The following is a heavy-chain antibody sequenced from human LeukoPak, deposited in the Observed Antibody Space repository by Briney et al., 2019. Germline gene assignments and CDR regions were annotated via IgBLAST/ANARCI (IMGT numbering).Heavy chain of an antibody. CDR2: ISGSGGST. CDR1: GFTFSSYA. J-gene: IGHJ4*02. Sequence: GGSLRLSCAASGFTFSSYAMSWVRQAPGKGLEWVSAISGSGGSTYYADSVKGRFTISRDNSKNTLYLQMNSLRAEDTAVYYCAKDLSCSSTSCQRLYDHWGQGTLVTVSS. CDR3: AKDLSCSSTSCQRLYDH. D-gene: IGHD2-2*01. V-gene: IGHV3-23*01.